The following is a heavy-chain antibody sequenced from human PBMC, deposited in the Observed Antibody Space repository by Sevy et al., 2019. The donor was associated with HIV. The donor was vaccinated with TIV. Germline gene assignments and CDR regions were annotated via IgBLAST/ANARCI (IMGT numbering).Heavy chain of an antibody. CDR2: ISGDNGNR. Sequence: ASVKVSCKASSYTFKRYGISWVRQAPGQGLEWMGWISGDNGNRKYAQKFQGRLTMTTDTSTRTAYMELRSLRSDDTAVYYCARDYCSLTSCHFDNWGQGTLVTVSS. D-gene: IGHD2-2*01. J-gene: IGHJ4*02. V-gene: IGHV1-18*01. CDR1: SYTFKRYG. CDR3: ARDYCSLTSCHFDN.